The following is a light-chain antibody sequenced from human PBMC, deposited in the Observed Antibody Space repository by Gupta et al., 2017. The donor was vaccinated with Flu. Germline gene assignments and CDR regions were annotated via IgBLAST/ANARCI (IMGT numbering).Light chain of an antibody. CDR2: EVT. Sequence: QSALTHPPSVSGSPGQSVTISCTGTSSDVGRYNRVSWYQQSPGTVPKLMIYEVTNRPSGVPDRFSGSKSGNTASLTISGLQAEDEADYYCTSYTSSSTYVFGTGTKVTVL. CDR3: TSYTSSSTYV. V-gene: IGLV2-18*02. CDR1: SSDVGRYNR. J-gene: IGLJ1*01.